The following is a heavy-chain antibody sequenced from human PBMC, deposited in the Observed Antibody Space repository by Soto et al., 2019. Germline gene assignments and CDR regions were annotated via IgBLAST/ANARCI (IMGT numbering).Heavy chain of an antibody. Sequence: GGSLRLSCAASGFTFSSYSMNWVRQAPGKGLEWVSSISGSSSCIYYADSVKGRFTISRDNAKNSLYLQMNSLRAEDTAVYYCARSTKSAYYYYMDVWGKGTTVTVSS. V-gene: IGHV3-21*01. CDR1: GFTFSSYS. CDR3: ARSTKSAYYYYMDV. D-gene: IGHD2-2*01. CDR2: ISGSSSCI. J-gene: IGHJ6*03.